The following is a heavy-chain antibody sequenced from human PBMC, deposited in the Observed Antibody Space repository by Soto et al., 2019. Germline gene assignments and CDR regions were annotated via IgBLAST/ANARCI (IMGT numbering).Heavy chain of an antibody. D-gene: IGHD5-18*01. V-gene: IGHV3-30*18. CDR2: ISYDGSNK. CDR1: GFTFSSYG. J-gene: IGHJ4*02. CDR3: AKEPDSYGYDY. Sequence: XGSLRLSCSASGFTFSSYGMHWVRQAPGKGLEWVAVISYDGSNKYYADSVKGRFTISRDNSKNTLYLQMNSLRAEDTAVYYCAKEPDSYGYDYWRQGTLVTVSS.